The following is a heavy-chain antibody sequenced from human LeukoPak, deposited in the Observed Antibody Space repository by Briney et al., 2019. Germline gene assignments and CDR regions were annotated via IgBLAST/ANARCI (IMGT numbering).Heavy chain of an antibody. CDR2: INPNSGGT. J-gene: IGHJ6*03. CDR3: ARGNRHYYYYYYMDV. V-gene: IGHV1-2*02. CDR1: GYTFTGYY. Sequence: ASVKVSCKASGYTFTGYYMHWVRQAPGRGLEWMGWINPNSGGTNYAQKFQGRVTITADESTSTAYMELSSLRSEDAAVYYCARGNRHYYYYYYMDVWGKGTTVTVSS. D-gene: IGHD1-14*01.